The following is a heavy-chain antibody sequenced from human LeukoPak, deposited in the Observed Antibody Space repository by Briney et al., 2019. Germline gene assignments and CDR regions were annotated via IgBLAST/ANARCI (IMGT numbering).Heavy chain of an antibody. CDR2: IYHTGST. J-gene: IGHJ4*02. CDR3: ASGGTAVVMALTYYFDT. Sequence: ASETLSLTCAVSGYSISSGYYWGWIRQPPGKGLEWIGSIYHTGSTYYNPSLQSRVTISPDSPKNQFSLKLTSVTAADTAVYYCASGGTAVVMALTYYFDTWGQGTPVTVSS. CDR1: GYSISSGYY. D-gene: IGHD3-22*01. V-gene: IGHV4-38-2*01.